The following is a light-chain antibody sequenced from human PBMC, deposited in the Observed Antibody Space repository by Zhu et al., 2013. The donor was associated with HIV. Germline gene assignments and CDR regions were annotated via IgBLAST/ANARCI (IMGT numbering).Light chain of an antibody. J-gene: IGKJ4*01. V-gene: IGKV3D-20*02. CDR2: GAS. CDR3: QHRSSWSLA. Sequence: EIVLTQSPGTLSLSPGERATLSCRASQSVSSSSLAWYQQKPGQAPRLLNYGASSRATGIADRFSGSGSGTDFTLTISSLEPEDFAIYYCQHRSSWSLAFGGGTKVEIK. CDR1: QSVSSSS.